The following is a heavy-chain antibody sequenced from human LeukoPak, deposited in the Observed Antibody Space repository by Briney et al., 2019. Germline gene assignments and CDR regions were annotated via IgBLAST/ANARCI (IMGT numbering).Heavy chain of an antibody. CDR3: ARGYCSSTSCYRQYNWFDP. D-gene: IGHD2-2*01. CDR1: GGSFSGYY. J-gene: IGHJ5*02. CDR2: INHSGST. V-gene: IGHV4-34*01. Sequence: SGTLSLTCAVYGGSFSGYYWSWIRQPPGKGLEWIGEINHSGSTNYNPSLKSRVTISVDTSKNQFSLKLSSVTAADTAVYYCARGYCSSTSCYRQYNWFDPWGQGTLVTVSS.